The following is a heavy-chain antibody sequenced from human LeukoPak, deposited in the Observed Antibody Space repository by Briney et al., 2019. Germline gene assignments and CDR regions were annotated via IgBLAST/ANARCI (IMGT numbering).Heavy chain of an antibody. CDR2: INPNSGFT. Sequence: GASVKVSCKASGYTFSTYYMHWVRQAPGQGLEWMGWINPNSGFTKYAQKFQGRVTMTSDTSISTAYMELSRLRSDDTAVYYCARVGSTGWFGELFTRPDYYYMDVWGKGTTVTVSS. CDR3: ARVGSTGWFGELFTRPDYYYMDV. V-gene: IGHV1-2*02. D-gene: IGHD3-10*01. J-gene: IGHJ6*03. CDR1: GYTFSTYY.